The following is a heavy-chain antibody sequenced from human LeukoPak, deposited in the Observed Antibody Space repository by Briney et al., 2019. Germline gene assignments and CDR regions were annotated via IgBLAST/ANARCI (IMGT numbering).Heavy chain of an antibody. CDR3: ARELNGGKSRGVDY. J-gene: IGHJ4*02. D-gene: IGHD4-23*01. CDR2: IYAGGGT. CDR1: GFTVSSNY. Sequence: QPGGSLRLSCAASGFTVSSNYMSWVRQAPGKGPEWVAVIYAGGGTHYADSVKGRFTISRDNSNNTLYLQMNSLRAEDTAVYYCARELNGGKSRGVDYWGQGTLVTVSS. V-gene: IGHV3-53*01.